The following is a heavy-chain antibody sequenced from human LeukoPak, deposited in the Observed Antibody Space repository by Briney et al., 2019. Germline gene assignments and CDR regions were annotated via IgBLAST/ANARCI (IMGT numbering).Heavy chain of an antibody. CDR3: ARDKRYFDWSPYYYYMDV. J-gene: IGHJ6*03. CDR1: GGSISSYY. Sequence: PSETLSLTCTVSGGSISSYYWSWVRQPPGKGLEWIGYIYYSGSTNYNPSLKSRVTISVDTSKSQFSLKLSSVTAADTAVYYCARDKRYFDWSPYYYYMDVWGKGTTVTVSS. CDR2: IYYSGST. D-gene: IGHD3-9*01. V-gene: IGHV4-59*01.